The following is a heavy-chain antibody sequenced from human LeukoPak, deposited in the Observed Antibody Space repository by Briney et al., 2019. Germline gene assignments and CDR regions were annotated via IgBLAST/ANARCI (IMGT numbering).Heavy chain of an antibody. D-gene: IGHD3-10*01. CDR2: IWYDGSNK. Sequence: PGRSLRLSCAASGFTFSSYGMHWVRQAPGKGMEWVAVIWYDGSNKYYADSVKGRFTISRDNSKNTLYLQMNSLRAEDTAVYYCARDHMVRGVITYYYYGMDVWGQGTTVTVSS. CDR1: GFTFSSYG. CDR3: ARDHMVRGVITYYYYGMDV. V-gene: IGHV3-33*01. J-gene: IGHJ6*02.